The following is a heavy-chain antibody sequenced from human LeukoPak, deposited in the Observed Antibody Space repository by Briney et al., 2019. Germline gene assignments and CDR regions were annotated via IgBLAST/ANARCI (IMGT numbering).Heavy chain of an antibody. D-gene: IGHD3-22*01. V-gene: IGHV1-8*01. J-gene: IGHJ4*02. CDR2: MNPNSGNT. CDR3: AXXXXXXXSSGYCYFDY. Sequence: ASVKVSCTASGYTFTSYDINWVRQATGQGLEWMGWMNPNSGNTGYAQKFQGRVTMTRNTSISTAYMELSSLRSEDTAAYYCAXXXXXXXSSGYCYFDYWGQGTLVTVSS. CDR1: GYTFTSYD.